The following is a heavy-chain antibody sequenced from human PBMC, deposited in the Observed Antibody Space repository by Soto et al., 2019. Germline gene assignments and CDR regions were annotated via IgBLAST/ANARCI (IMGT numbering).Heavy chain of an antibody. CDR2: IYYSGST. CDR1: GGSISSSSYY. J-gene: IGHJ3*02. Sequence: SETLSLTCTVSGGSISSSSYYWGWIRRPPGKGLEWIGSIYYSGSTYYNPSLKSRVTISVDTSKNQFSLKLSSVTAADTAVYYCARGEIVVVIHAFDIWGQGTMVTVSS. V-gene: IGHV4-39*01. D-gene: IGHD3-22*01. CDR3: ARGEIVVVIHAFDI.